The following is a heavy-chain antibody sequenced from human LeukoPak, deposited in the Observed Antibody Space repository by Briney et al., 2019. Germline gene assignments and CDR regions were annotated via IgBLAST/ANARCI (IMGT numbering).Heavy chain of an antibody. J-gene: IGHJ6*02. CDR3: ARDNDEAYYYYYGMDV. V-gene: IGHV3-23*01. CDR1: GFTFSSYA. CDR2: ISGSGGST. Sequence: PGGSLRLSCAASGFTFSSYAMSWVRQAPGKGLEWVSAISGSGGSTYYADSVKGRFTISRDNSKNTLYLQMNSLRAEDTAVYYCARDNDEAYYYYYGMDVWGQGTTVTVSS. D-gene: IGHD2-8*01.